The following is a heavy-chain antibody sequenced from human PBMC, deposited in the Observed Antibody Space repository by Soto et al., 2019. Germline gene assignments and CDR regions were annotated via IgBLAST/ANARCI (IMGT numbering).Heavy chain of an antibody. V-gene: IGHV4-34*01. J-gene: IGHJ5*02. CDR1: GGSFSGYY. CDR2: INHSGST. D-gene: IGHD2-2*02. CDR3: ARCRPAFPGYCSSNSCYRGGFDP. Sequence: SETLSLTCAVYGGSFSGYYWSWIRQPPGKGLEWIGEINHSGSTNYNPSLKSRVTISVDTSKNQFSLKLSSVTAADTAVYYCARCRPAFPGYCSSNSCYRGGFDPWGQGTLVTVSS.